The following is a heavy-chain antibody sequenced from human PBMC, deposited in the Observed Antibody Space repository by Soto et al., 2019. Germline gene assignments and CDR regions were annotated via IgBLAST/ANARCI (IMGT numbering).Heavy chain of an antibody. D-gene: IGHD1-26*01. CDR2: IYYSGST. V-gene: IGHV4-39*01. CDR3: ATIRESYYLVEY. J-gene: IGHJ4*02. CDR1: GGSINSSSYN. Sequence: SETLSLTCTVSGGSINSSSYNWAWIRQPPGKGLEWIGSIYYSGSTYYNPSLKSRVTISGDTSENQFSLKLSSVTAADTAVYFCATIRESYYLVEYWGQGTPVTVPQ.